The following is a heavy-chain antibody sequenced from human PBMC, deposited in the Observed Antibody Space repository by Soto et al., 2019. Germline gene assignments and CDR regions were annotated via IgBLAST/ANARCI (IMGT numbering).Heavy chain of an antibody. V-gene: IGHV1-18*01. J-gene: IGHJ6*03. D-gene: IGHD3-3*01. CDR2: INAYNDNT. CDR1: GYPFISYG. Sequence: QVYLVQSGGEVKKSGASVKVSCKTSGYPFISYGITWVRQAPGHGLEWMGWINAYNDNTTYAQKFQGRVTMITDTSTNTADIELRSLRSDYSAVYYCAFLEWSDYYNYYMDVWGKGTTVTVSS. CDR3: AFLEWSDYYNYYMDV.